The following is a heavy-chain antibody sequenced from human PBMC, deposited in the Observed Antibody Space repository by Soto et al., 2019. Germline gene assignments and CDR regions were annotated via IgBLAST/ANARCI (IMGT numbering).Heavy chain of an antibody. J-gene: IGHJ5*02. V-gene: IGHV3-48*02. CDR2: ISISSRTI. CDR3: ARDNGIAGSFDP. D-gene: IGHD6-13*01. CDR1: GFTFRSYS. Sequence: GGSLRLSCAASGFTFRSYSMNWVRQPPGKGLEWVSYISISSRTIYYADSVRGRFTISRDDAKNSLYLQMNSLRDEDTSVYYCARDNGIAGSFDPWGQGTLVTVSS.